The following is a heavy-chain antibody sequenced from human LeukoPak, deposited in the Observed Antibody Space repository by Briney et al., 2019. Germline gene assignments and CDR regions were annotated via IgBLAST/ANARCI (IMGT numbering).Heavy chain of an antibody. D-gene: IGHD3-9*01. Sequence: GGSLRLSCAASGFTFGSYAMSWVRQAPGKGLEWVSDINGSGGSTYYTDSVKGRFTISRDNSKNTLYLRMNSLRAEDTAVYYCAKQGRDWLRDYYYYMDVWGKGTTVTISS. CDR2: INGSGGST. J-gene: IGHJ6*03. V-gene: IGHV3-23*01. CDR1: GFTFGSYA. CDR3: AKQGRDWLRDYYYYMDV.